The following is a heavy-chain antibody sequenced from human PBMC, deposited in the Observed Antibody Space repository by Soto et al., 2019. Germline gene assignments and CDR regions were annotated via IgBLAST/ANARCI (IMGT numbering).Heavy chain of an antibody. CDR3: ARVHYYDSSGDPYPWFEP. V-gene: IGHV4-34*01. Sequence: SETLSLTCAVYGVSFSGYYWSWIRQPPGKGLEWIGEINHRGSTNYNPSLTSRVTISVDTSKNQFSLKLSSVTAADTAVYYCARVHYYDSSGDPYPWFEPWGQGTLVT. CDR1: GVSFSGYY. D-gene: IGHD3-22*01. CDR2: INHRGST. J-gene: IGHJ5*02.